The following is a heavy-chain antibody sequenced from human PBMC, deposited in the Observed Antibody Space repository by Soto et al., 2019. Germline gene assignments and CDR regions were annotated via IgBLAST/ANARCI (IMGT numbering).Heavy chain of an antibody. Sequence: GASVKVSCKASVFSVDTTYCIHWVRRAPGQGLEWMGSINPNSGDTNYAQNFQGRVTMTRDTSISTAYMEVSSLTSDDTAVYYCGSPRSRPSPDVGHWGQGTVVTVSS. D-gene: IGHD6-6*01. CDR3: GSPRSRPSPDVGH. CDR1: VFSVDTTYC. V-gene: IGHV1-2*02. J-gene: IGHJ4*01. CDR2: INPNSGDT.